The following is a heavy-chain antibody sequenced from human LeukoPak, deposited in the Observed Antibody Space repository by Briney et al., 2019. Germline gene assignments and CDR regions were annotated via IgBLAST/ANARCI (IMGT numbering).Heavy chain of an antibody. J-gene: IGHJ5*02. CDR1: GGSISSGDYY. CDR3: ARDMTTVTTGGWFDP. D-gene: IGHD4-11*01. CDR2: IYYSGST. Sequence: SETLSLTCTVSGGSISSGDYYWSWIRQPPGKGLEWIGYIYYSGSTYYNPSLKSRVTISVDTSKNQFSLKLSSVTAADTAVYYCARDMTTVTTGGWFDPWGQGTLVTVSS. V-gene: IGHV4-30-4*01.